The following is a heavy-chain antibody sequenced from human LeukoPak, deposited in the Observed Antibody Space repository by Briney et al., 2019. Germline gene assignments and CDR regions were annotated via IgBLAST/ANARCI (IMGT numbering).Heavy chain of an antibody. V-gene: IGHV3-74*01. CDR1: GFTFSRHW. CDR3: KSGIVATIGDY. D-gene: IGHD5-12*01. J-gene: IGHJ4*02. Sequence: GGSLRLSCAASGFTFSRHWMHWVRQAQGKGLVWVSRINSDGSSTSYADSVKGRFTISRDNAKNTLYLQMNSLRAEDTAVYYCKSGIVATIGDYWGQGTLVTASS. CDR2: INSDGSST.